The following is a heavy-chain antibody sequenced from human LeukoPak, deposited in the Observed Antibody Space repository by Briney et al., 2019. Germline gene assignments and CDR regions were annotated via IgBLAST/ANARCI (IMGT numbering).Heavy chain of an antibody. J-gene: IGHJ4*02. V-gene: IGHV3-23*01. CDR2: MSESGSST. CDR3: AKDLYDSSGSRYDY. CDR1: GFTFSNYA. Sequence: GGSLRLSCAASGFTFSNYAMSWVRQAPGKGLEWVAAMSESGSSTWYADSVKGRLTISRDNSKNTLFLQMNSLRAEDTAVYYCAKDLYDSSGSRYDYWGQGTLVTVSS. D-gene: IGHD3-22*01.